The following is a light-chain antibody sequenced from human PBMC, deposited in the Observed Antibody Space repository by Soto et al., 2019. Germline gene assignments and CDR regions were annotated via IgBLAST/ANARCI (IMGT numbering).Light chain of an antibody. V-gene: IGKV1-39*01. J-gene: IGKJ5*01. CDR1: QSIGKH. Sequence: DIPMTQSPSFLSESLLDRVPIXWRASQSIGKHLNWYQQQPGKAPKFLIYGASTLQSGVPSRFTGSGSGTDFTLTVNSLQPEDFATYYCQQSYSSPTTFGQGTRLEIK. CDR3: QQSYSSPTT. CDR2: GAS.